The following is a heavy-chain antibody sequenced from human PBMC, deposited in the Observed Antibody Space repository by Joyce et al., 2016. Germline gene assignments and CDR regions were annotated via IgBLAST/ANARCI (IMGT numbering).Heavy chain of an antibody. V-gene: IGHV4-30-2*06. CDR3: ARGPWNNVFDV. CDR1: NGSINSGSYS. Sequence: QMQLQESGSGLVKPSQTLSLTCVVSNGSINSGSYSWSVIRQSPEKGLEWVGYISHTGSSYCIPTFKSRLTIQVARSMNQFSLELTSVTAADTALYYRARGPWNNVFDVWGQGTMVTVSS. D-gene: IGHD1/OR15-1a*01. CDR2: ISHTGSS. J-gene: IGHJ3*01.